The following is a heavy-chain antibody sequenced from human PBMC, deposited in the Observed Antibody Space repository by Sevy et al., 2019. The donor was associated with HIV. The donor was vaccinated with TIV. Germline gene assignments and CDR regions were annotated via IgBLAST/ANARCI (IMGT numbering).Heavy chain of an antibody. V-gene: IGHV4-61*01. CDR1: GGSVSSGSYY. CDR3: ARITVVPAATKGGGNYYYYGMDV. Sequence: SETLSLTCTVSGGSVSSGSYYWSWIRQPPGKGLEWIGYIYYSGSTNYNPSLKSRVTISVDTSKNQFSLKLSSVTAADTAVYYCARITVVPAATKGGGNYYYYGMDVWGQGTTVTVSS. D-gene: IGHD2-2*01. CDR2: IYYSGST. J-gene: IGHJ6*02.